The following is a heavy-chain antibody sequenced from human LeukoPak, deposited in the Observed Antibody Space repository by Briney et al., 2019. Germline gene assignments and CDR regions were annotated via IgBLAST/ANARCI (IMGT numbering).Heavy chain of an antibody. Sequence: PGGSLRLSCAASGFTFSSYAMSWVRQAPGQGLEGVAYINPDGSEKSYVDSVKGRFTISRDNAKNSLYLQMNSLRGEDTAMFYCATTGGAYWGQGTLVTVSS. V-gene: IGHV3-7*01. CDR2: INPDGSEK. CDR3: ATTGGAY. J-gene: IGHJ4*02. D-gene: IGHD2-8*02. CDR1: GFTFSSYA.